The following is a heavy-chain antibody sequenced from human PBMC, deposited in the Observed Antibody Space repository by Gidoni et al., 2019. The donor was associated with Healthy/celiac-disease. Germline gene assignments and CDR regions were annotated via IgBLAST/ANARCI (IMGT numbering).Heavy chain of an antibody. J-gene: IGHJ4*02. CDR1: GYTFTSYY. CDR3: AREGMVRGVISNY. Sequence: QVQLVQSGAEVKKPGASVKVSCKASGYTFTSYYMHWGRQAPGPGLEWMGIINPSGGSTSYAQKFQGRVTMTRDTSTSTVYMELSSLRSEDTAVYYCAREGMVRGVISNYWGQGTLVTVSS. V-gene: IGHV1-46*03. D-gene: IGHD3-10*01. CDR2: INPSGGST.